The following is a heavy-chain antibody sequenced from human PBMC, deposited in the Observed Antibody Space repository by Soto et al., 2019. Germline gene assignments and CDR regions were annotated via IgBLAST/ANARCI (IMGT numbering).Heavy chain of an antibody. V-gene: IGHV4-30-4*01. J-gene: IGHJ5*02. D-gene: IGHD3-3*01. Sequence: SETLSLTCTVSGGSIRSGDYYWSWIRQPPGKGLEWIGYIYYSGSTYYNPSLKGRVTISVDTSKNQFSLQLSSVTAADTAVYYCAGHARSGYYQEFNWFDPWGQGTLVTVSS. CDR2: IYYSGST. CDR1: GGSIRSGDYY. CDR3: AGHARSGYYQEFNWFDP.